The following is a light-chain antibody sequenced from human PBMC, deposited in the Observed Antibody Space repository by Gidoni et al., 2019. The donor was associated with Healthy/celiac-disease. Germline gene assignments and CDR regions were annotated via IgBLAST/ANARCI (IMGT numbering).Light chain of an antibody. CDR2: AAS. J-gene: IGKJ3*01. V-gene: IGKV1-9*01. CDR3: QQLNSYPRVT. CDR1: QGISSY. Sequence: DIQLTQSPSFLSASVGDRVTITYRASQGISSYLAWDQQKPGKAPKLLIYAASTLQSGVPSRFSGSGSGTEFTLTISSLQPEDFATYYCQQLNSYPRVTFGPGTKVDIK.